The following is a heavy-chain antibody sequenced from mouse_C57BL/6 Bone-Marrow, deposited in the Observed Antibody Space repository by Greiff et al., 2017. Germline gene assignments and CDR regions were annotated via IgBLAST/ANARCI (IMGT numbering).Heavy chain of an antibody. CDR2: ISSGGSYT. CDR3: ARPGRGFDY. Sequence: EVMLVESGGDLVKPGGSLKLSCAASGFTFSSYGMSWVRQTPDKRLEWVATISSGGSYTYYPDSVKGRFTISRDNAKNTPYLQMSSLKSEDTAMYYCARPGRGFDYWGQGTTLTVSA. V-gene: IGHV5-6*02. J-gene: IGHJ2*01. CDR1: GFTFSSYG. D-gene: IGHD3-3*01.